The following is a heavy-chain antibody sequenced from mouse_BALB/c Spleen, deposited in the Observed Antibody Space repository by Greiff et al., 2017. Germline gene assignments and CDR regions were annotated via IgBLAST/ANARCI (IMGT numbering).Heavy chain of an antibody. CDR3: ARDWEEGFAY. CDR2: IDPYNGGT. D-gene: IGHD4-1*01. CDR1: GYTFSSYW. Sequence: EVQLQQSGAELMKPGASVKISCKATGYTFSSYWIEWVKQRPGHGLEWIGYIDPYNGGTSYNQKFKGKATLTVDKSSSTAYMHLNSLTSEDSAVYYCARDWEEGFAYWGQGTLVTVSA. J-gene: IGHJ3*01. V-gene: IGHV1S135*01.